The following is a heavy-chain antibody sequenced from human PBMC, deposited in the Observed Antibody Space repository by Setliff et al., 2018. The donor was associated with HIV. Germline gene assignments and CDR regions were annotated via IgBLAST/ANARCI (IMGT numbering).Heavy chain of an antibody. CDR3: ARTGRSETWWGLHYYYYMDF. CDR2: IFYTGTT. D-gene: IGHD2-21*02. V-gene: IGHV4-39*01. Sequence: PSETLSLTCTVAGGSISSDSYFWAWIRPPPGKGLEWIGTIFYTGTTYYNGSLKSRLAISADTTKNQFSLRLTSVTAADTAVYFCARTGRSETWWGLHYYYYMDFWGKGTTVTVSS. J-gene: IGHJ6*03. CDR1: GGSISSDSYF.